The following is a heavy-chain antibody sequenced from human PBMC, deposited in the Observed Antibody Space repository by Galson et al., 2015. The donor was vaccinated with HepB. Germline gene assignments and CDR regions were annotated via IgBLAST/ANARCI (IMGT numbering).Heavy chain of an antibody. V-gene: IGHV3-33*01. J-gene: IGHJ4*02. CDR3: ARERGAKGPERYFDY. CDR2: IWYDGSNK. Sequence: SLRLSCAASGFTFSSYGMHWVRQAPGKGLEWVAVIWYDGSNKYYADSVKGRFTISRDNSKNTLYLQMNSLRAEDTAVHYCARERGAKGPERYFDYWGQGTLVTVSS. CDR1: GFTFSSYG. D-gene: IGHD1-26*01.